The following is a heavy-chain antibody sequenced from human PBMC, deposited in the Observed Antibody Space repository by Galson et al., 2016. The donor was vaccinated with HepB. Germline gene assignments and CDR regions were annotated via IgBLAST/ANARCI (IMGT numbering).Heavy chain of an antibody. CDR1: GFTFSNAW. Sequence: SLRLSCAASGFTFSNAWMNWVRQAPGKGLEWVGRIKSKAYGGTTDYAAPVKGRFTMSRDDSKNTLYVQMNSLKTDNTGVYYCTYETRTAVMGYGMDVWGQGTTVTVSS. CDR2: IKSKAYGGTT. D-gene: IGHD2-2*01. V-gene: IGHV3-15*01. J-gene: IGHJ6*02. CDR3: TYETRTAVMGYGMDV.